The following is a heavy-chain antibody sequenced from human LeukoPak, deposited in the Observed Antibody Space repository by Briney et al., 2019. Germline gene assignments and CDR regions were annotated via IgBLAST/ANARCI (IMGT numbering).Heavy chain of an antibody. CDR3: ARGFQPDTAMVMARLELDY. CDR1: GYTFTGYY. Sequence: GASVKVSCKASGYTFTGYYMHWVRQAPGQGLEWMGWINPNSGGTNYAQKFQGRVTMTRDTSISTAYMELSRLRSDDTAVYYCARGFQPDTAMVMARLELDYWGQGTLVTVSS. CDR2: INPNSGGT. J-gene: IGHJ4*02. V-gene: IGHV1-2*02. D-gene: IGHD5-18*01.